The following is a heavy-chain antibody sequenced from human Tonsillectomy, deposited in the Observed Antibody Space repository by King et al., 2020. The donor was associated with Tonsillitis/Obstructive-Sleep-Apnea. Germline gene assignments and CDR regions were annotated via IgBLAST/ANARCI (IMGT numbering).Heavy chain of an antibody. CDR1: GNSFTSTW. Sequence: QLVQSGAEVKKPGESLKISCKGSGNSFTSTWIGWVRQMPGKGLEWMGIIYPGDSDTRYSPSFKGQVTITADKSISTAYLQWSSLKASDTAMYYCARGDSDTSCGTDCYSGDAFDIWGQGTMVTVSS. CDR2: IYPGDSDT. CDR3: ARGDSDTSCGTDCYSGDAFDI. D-gene: IGHD2-21*01. J-gene: IGHJ3*02. V-gene: IGHV5-51*01.